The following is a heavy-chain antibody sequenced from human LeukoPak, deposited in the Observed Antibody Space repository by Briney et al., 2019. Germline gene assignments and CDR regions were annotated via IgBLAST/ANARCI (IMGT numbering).Heavy chain of an antibody. V-gene: IGHV4-4*07. CDR3: ARGSCSSTSCLKDV. D-gene: IGHD2-2*01. CDR2: IYTSVGA. CDR1: GGSINNYY. J-gene: IGHJ6*02. Sequence: SETLSLTCTVSGGSINNYYWGCIPGPAGKGLECIWRIYTSVGANYNPSLHSRVTMSVDTSNTQISLKLRSVTAADTAVYSCARGSCSSTSCLKDVRGQGSTLTVSS.